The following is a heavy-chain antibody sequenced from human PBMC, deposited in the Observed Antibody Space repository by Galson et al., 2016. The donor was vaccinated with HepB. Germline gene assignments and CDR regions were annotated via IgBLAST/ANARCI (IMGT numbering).Heavy chain of an antibody. J-gene: IGHJ4*02. CDR2: MAFDGSDK. CDR1: GFTFSNYG. CDR3: ASDLDYGDDGPDC. Sequence: SLRLSCAASGFTFSNYGIHWVRQVSGKGLEWVAVMAFDGSDKYYTDSVRGRFTISRDNAKGSLYLQMNSLRPEDTAVYFCASDLDYGDDGPDCWGQGTLVTVSS. V-gene: IGHV3-30*03. D-gene: IGHD4-17*01.